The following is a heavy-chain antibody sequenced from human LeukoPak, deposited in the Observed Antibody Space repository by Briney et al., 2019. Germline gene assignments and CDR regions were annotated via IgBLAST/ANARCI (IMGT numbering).Heavy chain of an antibody. D-gene: IGHD2-21*01. V-gene: IGHV3-23*01. CDR3: AKGLIPYYYYGMDV. CDR1: GFTFSSYA. CDR2: ISGSGGST. Sequence: PGRSLRLFCAASGFTFSSYALNWVRQAPGRGLEWVSGISGSGGSTLYADSVKGRFTISRDNSKNTLHLQMNRLRAEDTAVYYCAKGLIPYYYYGMDVWGQGTTVTVSS. J-gene: IGHJ6*02.